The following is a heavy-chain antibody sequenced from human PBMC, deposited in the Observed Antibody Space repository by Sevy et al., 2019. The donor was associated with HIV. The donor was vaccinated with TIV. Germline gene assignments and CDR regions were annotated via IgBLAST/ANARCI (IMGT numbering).Heavy chain of an antibody. V-gene: IGHV3-30*04. CDR1: GFTFSSYA. Sequence: GGSLRLSCAASGFTFSSYAMHWVRQAPGKGLEWVAVISYDGSNKYYAESVKGRFTISRDNSKNTVYLQMKRLRVEDTAVYHCAREAAEGPYSSSWSSNWYDPWGQGTLVTVSS. D-gene: IGHD6-13*01. CDR3: AREAAEGPYSSSWSSNWYDP. J-gene: IGHJ5*02. CDR2: ISYDGSNK.